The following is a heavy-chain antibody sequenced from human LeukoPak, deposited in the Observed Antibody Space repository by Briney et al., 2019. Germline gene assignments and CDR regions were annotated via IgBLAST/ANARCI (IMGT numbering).Heavy chain of an antibody. J-gene: IGHJ6*02. V-gene: IGHV3-23*03. CDR2: FTTGANYT. D-gene: IGHD2-15*01. CDR3: AKGLRYCSGGSCYSGDTKDYGMDV. CDR1: GFTVSSFA. Sequence: PGGSLRLSCAASGFTVSSFAMSWVRQAPGKGLEWVSVFTTGANYTYYADSVKGRFTMTRDNSKNTIFLQLNNVRADDTAVYYCAKGLRYCSGGSCYSGDTKDYGMDVWGQGTTVTVSS.